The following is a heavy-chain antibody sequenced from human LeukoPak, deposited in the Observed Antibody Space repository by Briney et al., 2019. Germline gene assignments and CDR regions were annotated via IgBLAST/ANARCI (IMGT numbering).Heavy chain of an antibody. CDR3: ATPLPTVTASMDYYGMDV. V-gene: IGHV1-2*02. CDR1: GYTFTGYY. Sequence: ASVKVSCKASGYTFTGYYMHWVRQAPGQGLEWMGWINPNSGGTNYAQKFQGRVTMTRDTSIGTAYMELSRLRSDDTAVYYCATPLPTVTASMDYYGMDVWGQGTTVTVSS. J-gene: IGHJ6*02. D-gene: IGHD4-11*01. CDR2: INPNSGGT.